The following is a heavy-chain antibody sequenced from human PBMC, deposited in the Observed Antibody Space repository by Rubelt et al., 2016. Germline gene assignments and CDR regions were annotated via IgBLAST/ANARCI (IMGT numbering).Heavy chain of an antibody. V-gene: IGHV4-59*13. D-gene: IGHD6-19*01. J-gene: IGHJ6*02. CDR3: ARDLAVAGPKNLYYYYGMDV. CDR2: IYYSGST. Sequence: GKGLEWIGYIYYSGSTNYNPSLKSRVTISVDTSKNQFSLKLSSVTAADTAVYYCARDLAVAGPKNLYYYYGMDVWGQGTTVTVSS.